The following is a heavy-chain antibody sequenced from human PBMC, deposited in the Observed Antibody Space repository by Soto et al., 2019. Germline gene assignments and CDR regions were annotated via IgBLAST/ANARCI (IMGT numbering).Heavy chain of an antibody. J-gene: IGHJ6*03. CDR3: ARAVGGYDFWSASYYYYYYMDV. CDR2: ITHSGST. Sequence: QVQLQQWGAGLLKPSETLSLTCAVYGGSFSGYYWSWIRQPPGRGLEWIGEITHSGSTNYNPSLKSRVTMSVDTSKNQFSLKLSSVTAADTAVYFCARAVGGYDFWSASYYYYYYMDVWGKGTTVTVSS. D-gene: IGHD3-3*01. V-gene: IGHV4-34*01. CDR1: GGSFSGYY.